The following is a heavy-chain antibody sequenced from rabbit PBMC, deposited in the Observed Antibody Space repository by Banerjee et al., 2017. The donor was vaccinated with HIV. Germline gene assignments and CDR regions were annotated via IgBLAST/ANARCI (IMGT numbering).Heavy chain of an antibody. V-gene: IGHV1S45*01. CDR1: GIDFSLYYM. CDR3: ARDAGYAGSNL. CDR2: IGAAST. D-gene: IGHD4-2*01. J-gene: IGHJ4*01. Sequence: QEQLKESGGGLVQPGGSLKLSCKASGIDFSLYYMSWVRQAPGKGLEWIACIGAASTYYATWAKGRFTISKTSSTTVTLQMTSLTAADTATYFCARDAGYAGSNLWGPGTLVTVS.